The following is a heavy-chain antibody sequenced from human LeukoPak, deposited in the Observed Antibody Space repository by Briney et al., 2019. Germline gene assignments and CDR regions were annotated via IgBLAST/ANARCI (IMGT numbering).Heavy chain of an antibody. J-gene: IGHJ4*02. D-gene: IGHD4-23*01. CDR1: GFAFSSHW. V-gene: IGHV3-74*01. Sequence: AGSLRLSCAASGFAFSSHWMHWVRQVPGKGLVLVSRINSDGSNTIYADSVEGRFTISRDNAKNTLYLQMNSLRAEDTAVYYCTRDLMDYDYGDKGGNYWGQGTL. CDR2: INSDGSNT. CDR3: TRDLMDYDYGDKGGNY.